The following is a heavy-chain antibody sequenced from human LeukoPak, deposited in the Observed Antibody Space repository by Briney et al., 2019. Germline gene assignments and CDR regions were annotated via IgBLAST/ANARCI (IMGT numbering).Heavy chain of an antibody. CDR2: IYHSGST. V-gene: IGHV4-38-2*02. Sequence: SETLSLTCTVSGYSISSGYYWGWIRQPPGKGLEWIGSIYHSGSTYYNPSLKSRVTISVDTSKNQFSLKLSSVTAADTAVYYCARRSKQPYSSGWPRGAFDNWGQGTMVTVSS. CDR1: GYSISSGYY. J-gene: IGHJ3*02. CDR3: ARRSKQPYSSGWPRGAFDN. D-gene: IGHD6-19*01.